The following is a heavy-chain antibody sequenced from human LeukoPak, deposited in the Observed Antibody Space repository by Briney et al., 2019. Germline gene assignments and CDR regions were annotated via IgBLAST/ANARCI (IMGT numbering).Heavy chain of an antibody. Sequence: PGGSLRLSCSASGFTLSSHDMHWVRQAPGKALEYVSAISYNGGSTYYANSVKDRFTISRDNSKNTLYLQMSSLRPEDTAVFYCLRRTGNYFDYWGQVTLVTVSS. J-gene: IGHJ4*02. D-gene: IGHD3/OR15-3a*01. V-gene: IGHV3-64D*09. CDR1: GFTLSSHD. CDR2: ISYNGGST. CDR3: LRRTGNYFDY.